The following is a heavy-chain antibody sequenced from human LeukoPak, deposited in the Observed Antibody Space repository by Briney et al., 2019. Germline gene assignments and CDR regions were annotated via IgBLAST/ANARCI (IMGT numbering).Heavy chain of an antibody. CDR3: ATAKFSLEWLNSFFDY. J-gene: IGHJ4*02. V-gene: IGHV3-9*01. D-gene: IGHD3-3*01. Sequence: PGGSLRLSCAASGFTFDDYAMHWVRQAPGKGLEWVSGISWNSGSIGYADSVKGRFTISRDNAKNSLYLQMNSLRAEDTAVYYCATAKFSLEWLNSFFDYWGQGTLVTVSS. CDR2: ISWNSGSI. CDR1: GFTFDDYA.